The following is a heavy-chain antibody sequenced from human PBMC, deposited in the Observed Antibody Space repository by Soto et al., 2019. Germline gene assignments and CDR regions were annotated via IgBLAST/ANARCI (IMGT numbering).Heavy chain of an antibody. CDR2: IYYIGTT. CDR3: ARETGYYGGYNWFDP. D-gene: IGHD3-9*01. CDR1: GDSITSAAYY. V-gene: IGHV4-31*03. Sequence: QVQLQESGPGLVKPSQTLSLTCTVSGDSITSAAYYWTWIRQLPGKGLEWIGYIYYIGTTYYNPSLESRVSISLDKSKNPFSLRLSSVSAADTAVYYCARETGYYGGYNWFDPWGQGILVTVSS. J-gene: IGHJ5*02.